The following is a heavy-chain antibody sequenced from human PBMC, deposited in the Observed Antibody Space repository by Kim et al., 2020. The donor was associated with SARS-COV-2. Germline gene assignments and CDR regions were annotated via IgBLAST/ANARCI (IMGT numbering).Heavy chain of an antibody. V-gene: IGHV1-18*01. CDR1: GYTFTSYG. D-gene: IGHD2-15*01. CDR2: ISAYNGNT. J-gene: IGHJ6*02. CDR3: ARRALGYCSGGSCYFPSGMDV. Sequence: ASVKVSCKASGYTFTSYGISWVRQAPGQGLEWMGWISAYNGNTNYAQKLQGRVTMTTDTSTSTAYMELRSLRSDDTAVYYCARRALGYCSGGSCYFPSGMDVWGQGTTVTVSS.